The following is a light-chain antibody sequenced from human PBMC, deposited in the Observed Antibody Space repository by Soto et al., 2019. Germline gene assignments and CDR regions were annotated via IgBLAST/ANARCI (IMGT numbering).Light chain of an antibody. CDR3: QQYQTSPPSYT. CDR2: GAS. J-gene: IGKJ2*01. Sequence: EIVLTQSPGTLSLSPGERATLSCRASQSLTSDYLAWYQQKPGQAPRLLIYGASSRAAGIPDRFSGSGSGKASTLPISRLEPEDFAVYYCQQYQTSPPSYTFGQGTKLEI. CDR1: QSLTSDY. V-gene: IGKV3-20*01.